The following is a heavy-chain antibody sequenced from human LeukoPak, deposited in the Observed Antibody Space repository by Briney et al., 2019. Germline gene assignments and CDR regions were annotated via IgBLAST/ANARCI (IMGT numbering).Heavy chain of an antibody. J-gene: IGHJ4*02. CDR1: GFTFSRYG. Sequence: PGGSLRLSCAVSGFTFSRYGMNWVRQAPGKGLEWVAFIRNDGNYKYYADSMKGRFTISRDNSKNTLYLQMNSLRGEDTALYYCARGGYYGSGSYQDFDYWAREPWSPSPQ. CDR2: IRNDGNYK. V-gene: IGHV3-30*02. D-gene: IGHD3-10*01. CDR3: ARGGYYGSGSYQDFDY.